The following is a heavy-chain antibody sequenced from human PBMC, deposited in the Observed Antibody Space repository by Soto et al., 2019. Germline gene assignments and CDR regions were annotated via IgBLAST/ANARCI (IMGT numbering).Heavy chain of an antibody. CDR3: TIRYCTNGVCYDAFDI. CDR2: IKSKTDGGTT. CDR1: GFTFSNAW. Sequence: GGSLRLSCAASGFTFSNAWMSWVRQAPGKGLEWVGRIKSKTDGGTTDYAAPVKGRFTISRDDSKNTLYLQMNSLKTEDTAVYYCTIRYCTNGVCYDAFDIWGQGTIVTVSS. V-gene: IGHV3-15*01. D-gene: IGHD2-8*01. J-gene: IGHJ3*02.